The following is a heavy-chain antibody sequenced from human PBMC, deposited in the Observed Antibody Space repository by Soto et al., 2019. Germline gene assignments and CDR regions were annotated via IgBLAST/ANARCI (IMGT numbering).Heavy chain of an antibody. D-gene: IGHD2-2*01. V-gene: IGHV4-34*01. CDR1: GGSFSGYY. CDR3: ARGHRDSDAIRPARWFDP. CDR2: INHSGST. J-gene: IGHJ5*02. Sequence: SETLSLTCAVYGGSFSGYYWSWIRQPPGKGLEWIGEINHSGSTNYNPSLKSRVTISVDTSKNQFSLKLSSVTAADTAVYYCARGHRDSDAIRPARWFDPWGQGNLVTVSS.